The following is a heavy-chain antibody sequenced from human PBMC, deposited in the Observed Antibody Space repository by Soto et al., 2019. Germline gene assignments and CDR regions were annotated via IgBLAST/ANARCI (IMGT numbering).Heavy chain of an antibody. D-gene: IGHD5-12*01. CDR1: GFTFSSYA. CDR2: ISGSGGST. V-gene: IGHV3-23*01. Sequence: QPGGSLRLSCAASGFTFSSYAMSWVRQAPGKGLEWVSAISGSGGSTYYADSVKGRFTISRDNSKNTLYLQMNSLRAEDTAVYYCAKIYGGYGTYYYYYMDVWGKGTTVTVSS. J-gene: IGHJ6*03. CDR3: AKIYGGYGTYYYYYMDV.